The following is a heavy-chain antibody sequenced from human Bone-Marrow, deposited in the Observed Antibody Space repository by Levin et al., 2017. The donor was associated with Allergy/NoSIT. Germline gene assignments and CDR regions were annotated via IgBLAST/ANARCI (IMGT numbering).Heavy chain of an antibody. CDR3: AREGGEWPVDY. D-gene: IGHD3-16*01. V-gene: IGHV3-11*01. Sequence: GESLKISCAVSGLTFGDYYMSWIRQAPGKGLESVAFINPASNIIYYADSVKGRFTISRDNLKNSVYLQMTRLRVEDTAVYYCAREGGEWPVDYWGQGTLVTVYS. CDR1: GLTFGDYY. J-gene: IGHJ4*02. CDR2: INPASNII.